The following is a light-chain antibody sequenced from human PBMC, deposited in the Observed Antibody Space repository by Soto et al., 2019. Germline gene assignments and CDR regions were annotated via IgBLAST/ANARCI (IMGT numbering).Light chain of an antibody. V-gene: IGLV3-21*02. CDR1: NIGVKS. CDR2: DDS. Sequence: SYELTQPPSVSLAPGQTARITCGGRNIGVKSVHWYQQKPGQAPVLIVFDDSDRPSGIPGRFSGSNSGDTATLTISRVEAGDEADYYCCSYAGSYSWVFGGGTKLTVL. CDR3: CSYAGSYSWV. J-gene: IGLJ3*02.